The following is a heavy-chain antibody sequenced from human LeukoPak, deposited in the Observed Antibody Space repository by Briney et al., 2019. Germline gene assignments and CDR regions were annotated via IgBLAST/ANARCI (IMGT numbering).Heavy chain of an antibody. CDR1: GFTFDDYA. CDR3: AKDTGYYYDSSNYWV. J-gene: IGHJ4*02. D-gene: IGHD3-22*01. Sequence: PGGSLRLSCAASGFTFDDYAMHWVRQAPGKGLEWVSGISWNSGSIGYADSVKGRFTISRDNAKNSLYLQMNSLRAGDTALYYCAKDTGYYYDSSNYWVWGQGTLVTVSS. CDR2: ISWNSGSI. V-gene: IGHV3-9*01.